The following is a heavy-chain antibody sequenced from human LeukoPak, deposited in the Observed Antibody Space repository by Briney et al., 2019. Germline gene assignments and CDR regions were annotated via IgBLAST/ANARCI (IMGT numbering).Heavy chain of an antibody. V-gene: IGHV3-74*01. CDR2: INTDGTTT. CDR3: AKDRSRPFDY. Sequence: GGPLRLSCAASGFTFSTYWMHWVRQAPGKGLVWVSRINTDGTTTSYADSVKGRFTISRDNAKDTVYLQMNSLRAEDTAVYYCAKDRSRPFDYWGQGTLVTVSS. CDR1: GFTFSTYW. J-gene: IGHJ4*02. D-gene: IGHD6-6*01.